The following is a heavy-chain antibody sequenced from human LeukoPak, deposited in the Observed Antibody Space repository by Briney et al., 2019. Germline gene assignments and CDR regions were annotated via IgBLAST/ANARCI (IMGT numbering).Heavy chain of an antibody. CDR2: ISYDGSNK. Sequence: SGGSLRLSCAASGFTFSSYAMHWVHQAPGKGLEWVAVISYDGSNKYYADSVKGRFTISRDNANNSLYLQMNSLRADDTAVYYCARGRGDCSGGSCPFTTYMDVWGKGTTVTVSS. V-gene: IGHV3-30-3*01. D-gene: IGHD2-15*01. CDR3: ARGRGDCSGGSCPFTTYMDV. CDR1: GFTFSSYA. J-gene: IGHJ6*03.